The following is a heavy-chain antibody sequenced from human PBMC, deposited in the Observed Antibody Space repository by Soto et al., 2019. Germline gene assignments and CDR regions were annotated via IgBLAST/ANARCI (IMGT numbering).Heavy chain of an antibody. Sequence: SGPTLVNPTHTLTLTCTFSGFSLSTSGMCVSWIRQPPGKALEWLALIDWDDDKYYSTSLKTRLTISKDTSKNRVVLTMTNMDPVDTATYYCARSTGIAVAGSFDYWGQGTLVTVSS. CDR1: GFSLSTSGMC. CDR2: IDWDDDK. D-gene: IGHD6-19*01. CDR3: ARSTGIAVAGSFDY. J-gene: IGHJ4*02. V-gene: IGHV2-70*01.